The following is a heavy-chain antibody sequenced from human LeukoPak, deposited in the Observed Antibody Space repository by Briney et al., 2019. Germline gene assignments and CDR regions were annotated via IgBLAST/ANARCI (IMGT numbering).Heavy chain of an antibody. V-gene: IGHV3-66*01. J-gene: IGHJ4*02. D-gene: IGHD3-22*01. CDR1: GFTVSSNS. CDR2: IHSGGST. Sequence: GGSLRLSCAASGFTVSSNSMSWVRQAPGKGLEWVSVIHSGGSTYYADSVKGRFTISRDNSKNTLYLLMNSLRAEDTAVYYCASKIPSSVKYYFDYWGQGTLVTVSS. CDR3: ASKIPSSVKYYFDY.